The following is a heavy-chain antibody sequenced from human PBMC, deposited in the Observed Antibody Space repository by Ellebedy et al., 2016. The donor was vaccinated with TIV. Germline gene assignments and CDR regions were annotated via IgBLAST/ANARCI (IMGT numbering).Heavy chain of an antibody. V-gene: IGHV1-24*01. CDR2: FDPAEGER. CDR3: ATGFYYDRSVDGMDV. J-gene: IGHJ6*02. Sequence: AASVKVSCKLSGYTLSELSIHWVRQAPGKGLEWVGSFDPAEGERVYAQTFQGRVTMTEDTSTDTAYMELNSLRSEDSAVYYCATGFYYDRSVDGMDVWGQGTTVTVSS. CDR1: GYTLSELS. D-gene: IGHD3-22*01.